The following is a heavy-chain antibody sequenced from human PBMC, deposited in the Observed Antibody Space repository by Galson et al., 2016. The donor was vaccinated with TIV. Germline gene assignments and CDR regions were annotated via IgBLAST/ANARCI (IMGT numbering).Heavy chain of an antibody. Sequence: SVKVSCKASGYKFIGYHVHWVRQAPGQGLEWMGWIKPNRGDTHVAQKFRGRVTMTRDTSITTAYLELGGLRSDDTAVYYCARGFGVLTGNYLPKDFDYWGQGTLVTVSS. D-gene: IGHD3-9*01. CDR3: ARGFGVLTGNYLPKDFDY. V-gene: IGHV1-2*02. CDR2: IKPNRGDT. CDR1: GYKFIGYH. J-gene: IGHJ4*02.